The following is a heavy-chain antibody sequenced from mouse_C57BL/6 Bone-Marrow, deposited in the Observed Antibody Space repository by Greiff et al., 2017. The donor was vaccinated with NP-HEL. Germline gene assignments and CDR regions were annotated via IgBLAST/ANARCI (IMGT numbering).Heavy chain of an antibody. CDR1: GYTFTSYW. CDR2: IYPSDSET. J-gene: IGHJ4*01. V-gene: IGHV1-61*01. CDR3: ARFDYGSSSYYYAMDY. Sequence: QVQLQQPGAELVRPGSSVKLSCKASGYTFTSYWMDWVKQRPGQGLEWIGNIYPSDSETHYNQKFKDKATLTVDKSSSTAYMQLSSLTSEDSAVYYFARFDYGSSSYYYAMDYWGQGTSVTVSS. D-gene: IGHD1-1*01.